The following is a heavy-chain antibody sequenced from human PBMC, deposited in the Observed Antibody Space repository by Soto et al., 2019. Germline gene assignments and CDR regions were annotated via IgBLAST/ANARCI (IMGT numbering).Heavy chain of an antibody. CDR2: IYYSGST. CDR1: GGSISSGGYS. V-gene: IGHV4-30-2*05. D-gene: IGHD6-19*01. CDR3: ARGFAIGWYTYFFDL. J-gene: IGHJ4*02. Sequence: SETLSLTCAVSGGSISSGGYSWSWIRQPPGKGLEWIGYIYYSGSTYYNPSLKSRVTISVDTSKNQFSLTLNSVTAADTAVYYCARGFAIGWYTYFFDLWGQGPLVTVSS.